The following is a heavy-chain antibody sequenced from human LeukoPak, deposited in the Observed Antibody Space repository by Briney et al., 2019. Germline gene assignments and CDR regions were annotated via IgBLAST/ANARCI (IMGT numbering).Heavy chain of an antibody. V-gene: IGHV4-4*07. CDR2: ICSSGST. D-gene: IGHD2-2*01. Sequence: SETLSLTCTVSGGSINNYYWSWIRQPAGKGLELIGHICSSGSTNYNPSPKSRVAMSVDKSKTQFYLKLNSVTAADTAVYFCARLRCSGNTCASRGAFDIWGRGTMVTVSS. CDR3: ARLRCSGNTCASRGAFDI. CDR1: GGSINNYY. J-gene: IGHJ3*02.